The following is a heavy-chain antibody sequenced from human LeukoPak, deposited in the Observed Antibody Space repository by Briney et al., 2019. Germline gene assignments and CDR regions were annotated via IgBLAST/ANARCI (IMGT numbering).Heavy chain of an antibody. D-gene: IGHD3-22*01. Sequence: SETLSLTCTVSGGSISSYYWSWIRQPPGKRLEWIGYIYYTGTTDYDPSLKSRVTISLDTSKNQFSLKLSSVTAADTAVYYCGRSGHVHDSTGYLDYWGRGTLVTVSS. V-gene: IGHV4-59*01. CDR1: GGSISSYY. CDR3: GRSGHVHDSTGYLDY. J-gene: IGHJ4*02. CDR2: IYYTGTT.